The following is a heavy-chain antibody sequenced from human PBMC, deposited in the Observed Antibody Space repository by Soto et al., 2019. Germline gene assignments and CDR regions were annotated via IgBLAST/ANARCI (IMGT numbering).Heavy chain of an antibody. D-gene: IGHD3-10*01. CDR1: CYTFTSYG. J-gene: IGHJ2*01. CDR2: ISAYNGNT. V-gene: IGHV1-18*04. Sequence: ASVKGSWKASCYTFTSYGISWGRQAPGQGLEWMGWISAYNGNTNYAQKLQGRFTMTTDTSTSTAYMELRSLRSDDTAVYYCARVSMAGREDFYLWGRGTLVTVSS. CDR3: ARVSMAGREDFYL.